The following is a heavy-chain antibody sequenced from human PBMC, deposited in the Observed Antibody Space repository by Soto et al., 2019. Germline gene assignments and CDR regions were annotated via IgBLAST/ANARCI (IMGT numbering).Heavy chain of an antibody. Sequence: QVQLVESGGGVVKPGRSLRLSCAASGFNFSDSAMHWVRQAPGKGLEWVAGISCAGTSTYYADSEKGRFTISRDNAKDTVYLQLNSLRSEDTDGYHCARDPGHDEKEYYTFDKWGQGTLVTISS. J-gene: IGHJ4*02. CDR3: ARDPGHDEKEYYTFDK. CDR1: GFNFSDSA. V-gene: IGHV3-30-3*01. D-gene: IGHD3-3*01. CDR2: ISCAGTST.